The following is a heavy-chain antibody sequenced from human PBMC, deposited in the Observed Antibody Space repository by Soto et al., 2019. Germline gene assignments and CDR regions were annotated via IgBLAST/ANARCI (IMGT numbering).Heavy chain of an antibody. D-gene: IGHD2-8*01. CDR3: TTSPDTGVGYSYCGMDV. Sequence: PGGSLRLSCAASGFTFSNAWMNWVRQAPGKGLEWVGRIKSKTDGGTTDYAAPVKGRFTISREDSKNTLYLQMNSLKTEDTAVYYCTTSPDTGVGYSYCGMDVWGQGTTVTVSS. V-gene: IGHV3-15*07. CDR2: IKSKTDGGTT. J-gene: IGHJ6*02. CDR1: GFTFSNAW.